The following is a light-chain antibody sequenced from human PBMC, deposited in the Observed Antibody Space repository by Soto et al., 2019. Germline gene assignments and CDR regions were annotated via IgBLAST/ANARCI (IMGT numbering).Light chain of an antibody. J-gene: IGLJ1*01. Sequence: QSVLTQPPSASGSPGQAVTISCTGTSRDIGGYDFVSWYQVRPGEAPQLIIYNVNGRPSGVPRRFSGSKSGNTASLTVSGLQAVDEADYYCSSYSDTNIGGVGNGTKVTVL. CDR1: SRDIGGYDF. V-gene: IGLV2-8*01. CDR2: NVN. CDR3: SSYSDTNIGG.